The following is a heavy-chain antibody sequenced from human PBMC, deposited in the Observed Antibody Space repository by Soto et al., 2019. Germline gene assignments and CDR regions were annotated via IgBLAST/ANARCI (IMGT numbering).Heavy chain of an antibody. CDR3: ARGPPIATAPTPFYNWFDP. D-gene: IGHD1-1*01. V-gene: IGHV4-38-2*01. CDR2: IYLSGNT. J-gene: IGHJ5*02. CDR1: GDSVSRGFY. Sequence: SETLSLICDVSGDSVSRGFYWGWIRQPPGKGLEWIGSIYLSGNTSYNLSLKSRVRLSVDGSKNQFSLKLHTVTAAAPAVSYCARGPPIATAPTPFYNWFDPWGQGTLVTVSS.